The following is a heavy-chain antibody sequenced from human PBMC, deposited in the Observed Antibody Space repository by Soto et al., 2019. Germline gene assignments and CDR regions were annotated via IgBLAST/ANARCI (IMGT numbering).Heavy chain of an antibody. Sequence: GGSLRLSCAASGFTFANHGMTWVRQAPGKGLEWVAGISGSGTTTYYADSVKGRFTISRDNSKNTVYLQLDSLRAEDTAVYYCAKGRFDRVETASDFWGQGTLVTVSS. J-gene: IGHJ4*02. CDR2: ISGSGTTT. CDR3: AKGRFDRVETASDF. V-gene: IGHV3-23*01. D-gene: IGHD2-21*02. CDR1: GFTFANHG.